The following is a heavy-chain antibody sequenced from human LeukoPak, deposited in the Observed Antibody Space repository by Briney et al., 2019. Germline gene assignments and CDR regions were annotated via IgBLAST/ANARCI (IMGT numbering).Heavy chain of an antibody. CDR3: ARERNLMGFDY. CDR1: GFTFSSYW. CDR2: INRDGSST. Sequence: GGSLRLSCAASGFTFSSYWMHWVRQAPGKGLVWFSRINRDGSSTSYADSVKGRFTISRDNAKNTLYLQMNSLRAGDTAVYYCARERNLMGFDYWGQGTLVTVSS. V-gene: IGHV3-74*01. J-gene: IGHJ4*02. D-gene: IGHD2-8*01.